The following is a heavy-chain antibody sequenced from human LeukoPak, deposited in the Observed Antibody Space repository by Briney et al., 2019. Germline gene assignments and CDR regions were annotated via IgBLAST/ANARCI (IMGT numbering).Heavy chain of an antibody. V-gene: IGHV3-21*01. Sequence: GGSLARSPTVATFTFSRKSGKCMRQAPGTGLEWVSSISSSGSYIYYADSLKGRFTVSRDNARKSLYLQMNSLRAEDKAVYYCARAYEDEWWSCGGGAVGISGQGTMVTFSS. J-gene: IGHJ3*02. CDR1: TFTFSRKS. CDR2: ISSSGSYI. D-gene: IGHD2-21*01. CDR3: ARAYEDEWWSCGGGAVGI.